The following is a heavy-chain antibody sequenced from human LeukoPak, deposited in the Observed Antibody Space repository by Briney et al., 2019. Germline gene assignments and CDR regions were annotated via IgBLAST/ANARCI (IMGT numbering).Heavy chain of an antibody. D-gene: IGHD6-6*01. CDR1: GFTFSSYW. J-gene: IGHJ6*03. Sequence: PGGYLRLSCAASGFTFSSYWMSWVRQAPGKGLEWVANIKQDGSEKYYVDSVKGRFTIARDNAKNSPYLQMNSLRAEDTAVYYCARLTARRGGYYYYYMDVWGKGTTVTVSS. CDR3: ARLTARRGGYYYYYMDV. V-gene: IGHV3-7*01. CDR2: IKQDGSEK.